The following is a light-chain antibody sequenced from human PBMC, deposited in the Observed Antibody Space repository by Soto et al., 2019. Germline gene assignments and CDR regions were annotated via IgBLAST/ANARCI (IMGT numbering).Light chain of an antibody. Sequence: QSALTQPPSASGSPGQSVTISCTGAASNVGGYNYVSWYQQHPGKAPKLIISKSRERPSGVPDRFSGSKSGNTASLTASGLQAEDEAEYYCSSYAGSNNVIFGGGTKLTVL. CDR3: SSYAGSNNVI. J-gene: IGLJ2*01. V-gene: IGLV2-8*01. CDR1: ASNVGGYNY. CDR2: KSR.